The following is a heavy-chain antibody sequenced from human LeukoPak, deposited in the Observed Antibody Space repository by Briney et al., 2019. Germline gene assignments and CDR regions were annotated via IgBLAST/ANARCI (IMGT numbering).Heavy chain of an antibody. V-gene: IGHV3-7*01. CDR1: GLTFSSYA. CDR3: AREVVLSTSAWFEY. J-gene: IGHJ4*02. Sequence: PGGSLRLSCAASGLTFSSYAMSWVRQAPGKGLEWVANIKEDGTEKYYQDSVKGRLTISRDNAKNSLYLQMNSLRAEDTAVYYCAREVVLSTSAWFEYWGQGTLVTVSS. D-gene: IGHD3-22*01. CDR2: IKEDGTEK.